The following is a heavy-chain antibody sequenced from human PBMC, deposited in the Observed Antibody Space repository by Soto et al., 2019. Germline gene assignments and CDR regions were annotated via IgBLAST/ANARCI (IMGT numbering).Heavy chain of an antibody. CDR1: GGSVSSGSYY. CDR2: IYYSGST. V-gene: IGHV4-61*01. J-gene: IGHJ4*02. D-gene: IGHD6-13*01. Sequence: PSETLSLTCTVSGGSVSSGSYYWSWIRQPPGKGLEWIGYIYYSGSTNYNPSLKSRVTISVDTSKNQFSLKLSSVTAADTAVYYCARGQDSSSWYYFDYWGQGTLVTVSS. CDR3: ARGQDSSSWYYFDY.